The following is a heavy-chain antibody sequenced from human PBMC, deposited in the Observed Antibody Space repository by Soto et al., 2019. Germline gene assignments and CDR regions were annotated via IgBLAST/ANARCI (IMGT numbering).Heavy chain of an antibody. Sequence: SETLSLPCTVSGGSIRKYYWRWIRQPPGKGLEWIGYIHSSGRTNYNVSLKSRVTISVDTSKNQFSLKLSSVTAADTAVYYCARGDFKDYYYSSGLDAFEIWGQGTMVTVSS. D-gene: IGHD3-22*01. CDR1: GGSIRKYY. CDR2: IHSSGRT. V-gene: IGHV4-59*01. J-gene: IGHJ3*02. CDR3: ARGDFKDYYYSSGLDAFEI.